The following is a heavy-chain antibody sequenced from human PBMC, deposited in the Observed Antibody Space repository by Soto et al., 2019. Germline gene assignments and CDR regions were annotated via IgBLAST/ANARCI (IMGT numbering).Heavy chain of an antibody. CDR2: IGTAGDT. CDR3: ARAGGAAAGFDY. Sequence: SGGSLRLSCAASGFTFSSYDMHWVRQATGKGLEWVSAIGTAGDTYYPGSVKGRFTISRENAKNSLYLQMNSLRAGDTAVYYCARAGGAAAGFDYWGQGTLVTVSS. CDR1: GFTFSSYD. J-gene: IGHJ4*02. D-gene: IGHD6-13*01. V-gene: IGHV3-13*01.